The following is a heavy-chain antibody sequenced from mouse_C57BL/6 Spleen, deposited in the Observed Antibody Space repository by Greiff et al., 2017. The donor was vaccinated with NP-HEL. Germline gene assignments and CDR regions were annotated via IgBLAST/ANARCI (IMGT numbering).Heavy chain of an antibody. Sequence: VQLQQSGPELVKPGASVKISCKASGYAFSSSWMNWVKQRPGKGLEWIGRIYPGDGDTNYNGKFKGKATLTADKSSSTAYMQLSSLTSEDSAVYVCARGYCSSYGFDYWGQGTTLTVSS. CDR3: ARGYCSSYGFDY. J-gene: IGHJ2*01. CDR2: IYPGDGDT. CDR1: GYAFSSSW. V-gene: IGHV1-82*01. D-gene: IGHD1-1*01.